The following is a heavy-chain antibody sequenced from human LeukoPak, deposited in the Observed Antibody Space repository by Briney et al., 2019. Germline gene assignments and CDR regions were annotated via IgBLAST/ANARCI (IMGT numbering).Heavy chain of an antibody. CDR1: GDSMSNYY. J-gene: IGHJ4*02. Sequence: SETLSLTCTVSGDSMSNYYWIWIRQPAGKGLEWIGRIYSSGSTNCNSSLKSRVTMSEDTSKNQFSLNLSSVTAADTAVYYCARVGSSGSFDYWGQGTLVTVSS. D-gene: IGHD6-19*01. V-gene: IGHV4-4*07. CDR2: IYSSGST. CDR3: ARVGSSGSFDY.